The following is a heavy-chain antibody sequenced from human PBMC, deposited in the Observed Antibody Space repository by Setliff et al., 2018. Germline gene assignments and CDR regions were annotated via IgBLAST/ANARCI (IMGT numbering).Heavy chain of an antibody. D-gene: IGHD3-10*01. CDR3: ARQSGSGSSPYFDF. J-gene: IGHJ4*01. CDR1: GHSIDSDSY. V-gene: IGHV4-38-2*01. CDR2: LYRTANT. Sequence: SETLSLTCAVSGHSIDSDSYWGWIRQSPGKGLEWSGSLYRTANTYYNPAVRSRVTISPDTSKNQFSLKLTSVTAADTAVYYCARQSGSGSSPYFDFWGHGTLVTVSS.